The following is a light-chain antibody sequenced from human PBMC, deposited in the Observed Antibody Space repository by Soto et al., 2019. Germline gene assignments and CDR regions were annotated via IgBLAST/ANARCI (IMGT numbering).Light chain of an antibody. V-gene: IGLV1-47*01. Sequence: QSVLTQPPSASGTPGQRVTISCSGSSSNIGRNYVYWYQQLPGTAPKLLIYRNNRRPSGVPDRFSGSKSGTSASLAISGLRSEDEADYYCAAWDDSLSGFYVFGTGTKVTVL. J-gene: IGLJ1*01. CDR1: SSNIGRNY. CDR2: RNN. CDR3: AAWDDSLSGFYV.